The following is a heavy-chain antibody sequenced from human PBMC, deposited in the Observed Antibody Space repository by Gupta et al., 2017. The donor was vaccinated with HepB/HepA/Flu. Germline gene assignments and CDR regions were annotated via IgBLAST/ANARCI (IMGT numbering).Heavy chain of an antibody. J-gene: IGHJ6*03. CDR1: GGSFSGYY. V-gene: IGHV4-34*01. D-gene: IGHD5-18*01. Sequence: QVQLQQWGAGLLKPSETLSLTCAVYGGSFSGYYWSWIRQPPGTGLEWIGEINHSGSTNYNPSLKSRVTISVDTSKNQFSLKLSSVTAADTAVYYCARGAIGYSYGYGPAYYYYYMDVWGKGTTVTVSS. CDR3: ARGAIGYSYGYGPAYYYYYMDV. CDR2: INHSGST.